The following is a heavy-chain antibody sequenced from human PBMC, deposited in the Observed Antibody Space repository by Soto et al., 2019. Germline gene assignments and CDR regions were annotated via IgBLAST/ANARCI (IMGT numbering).Heavy chain of an antibody. J-gene: IGHJ5*02. D-gene: IGHD3-10*01. CDR1: GGSISSSSYY. CDR3: ASFTMVRGAHHGRYYNWFDP. V-gene: IGHV4-39*07. Sequence: SETLSLTCTVSGGSISSSSYYWGWIRQPPGKGLEWIGSIYYSGSTYYNPPLKSRVTISVDTSKNQFSLKLSSVTAADTAVYYCASFTMVRGAHHGRYYNWFDPWGQGTLVTVSS. CDR2: IYYSGST.